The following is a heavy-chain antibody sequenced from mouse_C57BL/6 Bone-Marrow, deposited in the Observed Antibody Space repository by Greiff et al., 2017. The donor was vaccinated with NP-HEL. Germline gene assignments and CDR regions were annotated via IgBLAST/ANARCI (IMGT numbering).Heavy chain of an antibody. CDR2: IRSKSNNYAT. V-gene: IGHV10-1*01. D-gene: IGHD1-1*01. J-gene: IGHJ3*01. CDR1: GFSFNTYA. Sequence: EVQLVESGGGLVQPKGSLKLSCAASGFSFNTYAMNWVRQAPGKGLEWVARIRSKSNNYATYYADSVKDRFTISRDDSESMLYLQMNNLKTEDTAMYYCVRDNYCGSSYWFAYWGQGTLVTVSA. CDR3: VRDNYCGSSYWFAY.